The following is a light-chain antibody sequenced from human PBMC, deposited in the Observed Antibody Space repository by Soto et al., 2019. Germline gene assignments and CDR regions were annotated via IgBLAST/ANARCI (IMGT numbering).Light chain of an antibody. Sequence: QSVLTQPASVSGSPGQSITISCTGTSSDVGSYNLVSWYQQHLGKAPKLMIYEGSKRPSGVSNRFSGSKSGNTASLTISGLQAEDEADYYCRSYAGSSTSLYVFGTGTKVTVL. CDR2: EGS. J-gene: IGLJ1*01. CDR1: SSDVGSYNL. CDR3: RSYAGSSTSLYV. V-gene: IGLV2-23*01.